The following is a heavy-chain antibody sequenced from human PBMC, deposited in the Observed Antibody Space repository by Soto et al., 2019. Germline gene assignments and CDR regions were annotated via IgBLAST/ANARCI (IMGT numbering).Heavy chain of an antibody. Sequence: PSETLSLTCAVYGGSFSGYYWSWIRQPPGKGLEWIGEINHSGSTNCNPSLKSRVTLSVDTSKNQFSLQLRSLTAADTAVYYCARDPYCSSLNCPGPFDFWGQGTLVTVSS. V-gene: IGHV4-34*01. J-gene: IGHJ4*02. D-gene: IGHD1-1*01. CDR1: GGSFSGYY. CDR3: ARDPYCSSLNCPGPFDF. CDR2: INHSGST.